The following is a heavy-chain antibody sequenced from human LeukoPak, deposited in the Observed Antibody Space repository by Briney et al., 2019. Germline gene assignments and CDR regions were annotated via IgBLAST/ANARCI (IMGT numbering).Heavy chain of an antibody. J-gene: IGHJ5*02. Sequence: GGSLRLSCAASGFTFSSYAMSWVRQAPGKGLEWVSAISGSGGSTYYADSVKGRFTISRDNSKNTLYLQMNSLRAEDTAVYYCAKCRTGTTSGSCFDPWGQGTLVTVSS. D-gene: IGHD1-7*01. CDR2: ISGSGGST. CDR3: AKCRTGTTSGSCFDP. CDR1: GFTFSSYA. V-gene: IGHV3-23*01.